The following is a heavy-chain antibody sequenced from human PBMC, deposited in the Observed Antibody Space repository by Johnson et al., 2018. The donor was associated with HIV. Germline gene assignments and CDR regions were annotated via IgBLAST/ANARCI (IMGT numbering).Heavy chain of an antibody. D-gene: IGHD3-10*01. Sequence: QVQLVESGGGVVQPGRSLRLSCVASGFTFSSYDMHWVRQAPGKGLEWVAFIRYDGSNKYYVDSVKGRFTISRDNSKNTFYLQINSLRGDDTAVYYCAKDPTDFGADWAVDIWGQGTMVTVSS. V-gene: IGHV3-30*02. J-gene: IGHJ3*02. CDR3: AKDPTDFGADWAVDI. CDR2: IRYDGSNK. CDR1: GFTFSSYD.